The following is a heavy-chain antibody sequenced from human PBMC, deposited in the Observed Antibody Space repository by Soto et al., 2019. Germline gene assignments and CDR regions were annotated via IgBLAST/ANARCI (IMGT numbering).Heavy chain of an antibody. J-gene: IGHJ6*02. V-gene: IGHV3-30*18. CDR2: ISYDGSNK. CDR1: GFTFSSYG. D-gene: IGHD6-13*01. Sequence: GGSLRLSCAASGFTFSSYGMHWVRQAPGKGLEWVAVISYDGSNKYYADSVKGRFTISRDNSKNTLYLQMNSLRAEDTAVYYCAKDLGSGGAGDSSSWYLYYYYYYGMVVWGQGTTVTVFS. CDR3: AKDLGSGGAGDSSSWYLYYYYYYGMVV.